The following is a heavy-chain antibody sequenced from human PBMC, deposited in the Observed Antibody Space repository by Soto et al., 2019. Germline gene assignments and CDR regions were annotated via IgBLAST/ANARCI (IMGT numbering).Heavy chain of an antibody. CDR3: ARFDYYDSSGYLDFGPK. CDR2: INAGNGNT. V-gene: IGHV1-3*01. Sequence: ASVKVSCKGSGYTFTSYDMHLVRQAPGQKLEWMGWINAGNGNTKYSQKFQGRVTITRDTSASTAYMELSSLRSEDTAVYYCARFDYYDSSGYLDFGPKWGQGTLVTVSS. J-gene: IGHJ4*02. D-gene: IGHD3-22*01. CDR1: GYTFTSYD.